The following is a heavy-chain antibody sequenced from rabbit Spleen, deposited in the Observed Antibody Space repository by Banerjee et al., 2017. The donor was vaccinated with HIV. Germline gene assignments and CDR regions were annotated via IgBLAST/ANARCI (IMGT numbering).Heavy chain of an antibody. D-gene: IGHD1-1*01. Sequence: QSLEESGGDLVKPGASLTLTCTASGFSFSISYYMCWVRQAPGKGLEWIACIDTSSGNTYYASWAKGRFTISKTSSTTVTLQMTSLTGADTATYFCAREGASVSGYYLWGQGTLVTVS. J-gene: IGHJ3*01. CDR2: IDTSSGNT. CDR3: AREGASVSGYYL. CDR1: GFSFSISYY. V-gene: IGHV1S40*01.